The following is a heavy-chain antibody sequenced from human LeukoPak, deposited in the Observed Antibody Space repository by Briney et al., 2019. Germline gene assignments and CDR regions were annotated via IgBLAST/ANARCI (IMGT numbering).Heavy chain of an antibody. CDR3: GRVGGSGWWEPFQH. D-gene: IGHD6-19*01. V-gene: IGHV4-59*01. CDR2: IYYSGST. Sequence: SETLSLTCTVSGGSISSYYWSWIRQPPGKGLEWIGYIYYSGSTNYNPSLKSRVTISVDTSKNQFSLKLSSVTAADTAVYYCGRVGGSGWWEPFQHWGQGTLVTVS. CDR1: GGSISSYY. J-gene: IGHJ1*01.